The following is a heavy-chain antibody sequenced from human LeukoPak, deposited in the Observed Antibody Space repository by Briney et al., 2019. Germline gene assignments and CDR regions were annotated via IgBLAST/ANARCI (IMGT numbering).Heavy chain of an antibody. V-gene: IGHV3-33*01. CDR3: ARASGPDFWSGYYLDY. D-gene: IGHD3-3*01. Sequence: GRSLRLSCAASGFTFSSYGMHWVRQAPGKGLEWVAVIWYDGSNKYYADSVKGRFTISRDNSKNTLYLQMNSLRAEDTAVYYCARASGPDFWSGYYLDYWGQGTLVTVSS. J-gene: IGHJ4*02. CDR1: GFTFSSYG. CDR2: IWYDGSNK.